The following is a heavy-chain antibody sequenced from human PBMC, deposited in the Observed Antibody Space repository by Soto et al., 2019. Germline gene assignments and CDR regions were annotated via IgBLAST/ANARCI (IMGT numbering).Heavy chain of an antibody. CDR1: GDSITSSKHY. CDR3: ARGRLDDFWSGYLYYLVY. D-gene: IGHD3-3*01. J-gene: IGHJ4*02. CDR2: IYLSGFT. V-gene: IGHV4-30-4*08. Sequence: PSETLSLTCTVSGDSITSSKHYWSWIRQHPGKGLEWIGYIYLSGFTYSTPSLKSRVNMSLDTSKNQFSLKLSSVTAADTAVYYCARGRLDDFWSGYLYYLVYWGLGTLVTVS.